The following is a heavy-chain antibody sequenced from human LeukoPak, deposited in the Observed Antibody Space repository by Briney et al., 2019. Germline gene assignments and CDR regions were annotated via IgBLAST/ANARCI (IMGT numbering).Heavy chain of an antibody. J-gene: IGHJ6*03. Sequence: GASVKVSCKVSGYTLTELSMHWVRQAPGKGLEWMGGFDPEDGETIYAQKFQGRVTMTEDTSTDTAYMELSSLRSEDTAVYYCARDTSYYYDSSGYYSRAYYYYMDVWGKGTTVTVSS. V-gene: IGHV1-24*01. D-gene: IGHD3-22*01. CDR2: FDPEDGET. CDR3: ARDTSYYYDSSGYYSRAYYYYMDV. CDR1: GYTLTELS.